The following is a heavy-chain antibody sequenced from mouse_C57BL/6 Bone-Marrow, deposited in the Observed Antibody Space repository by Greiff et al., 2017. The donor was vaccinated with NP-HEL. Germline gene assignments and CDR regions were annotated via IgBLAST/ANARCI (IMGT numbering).Heavy chain of an antibody. J-gene: IGHJ4*01. CDR1: GFTFSDYY. V-gene: IGHV5-16*01. D-gene: IGHD2-4*01. Sequence: EVQGVESEGGLVQPGSSMKLSCTTSGFTFSDYYMAWVRQVPEKGLDWVANINYDGSSTYYLDSLKSRFIISEDNSTNILYLPKSSLKSGDTATYYCAREGGLRRRTYAMDYWGQGTSVTVSS. CDR2: INYDGSST. CDR3: AREGGLRRRTYAMDY.